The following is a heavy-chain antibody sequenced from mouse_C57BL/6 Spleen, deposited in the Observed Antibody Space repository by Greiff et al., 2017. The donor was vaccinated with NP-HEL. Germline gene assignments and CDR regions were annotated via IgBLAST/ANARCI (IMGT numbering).Heavy chain of an antibody. Sequence: VQLQQPGAELVRPGSSVKLSCKASGYTFTSYWMHWVKQRPIQGLEWIGNIDPSDSDTHYNQKFKDKATLTVDTSSSTAYMQLSSLTSEDSAVYYCARVAYDNYVYFDVWGTGTTVTVSS. CDR2: IDPSDSDT. D-gene: IGHD2-1*01. CDR3: ARVAYDNYVYFDV. CDR1: GYTFTSYW. V-gene: IGHV1-52*01. J-gene: IGHJ1*03.